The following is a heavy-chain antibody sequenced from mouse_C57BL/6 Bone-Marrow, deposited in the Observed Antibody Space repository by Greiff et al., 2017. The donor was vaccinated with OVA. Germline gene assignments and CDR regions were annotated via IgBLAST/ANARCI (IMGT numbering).Heavy chain of an antibody. CDR3: SSWDGAWVAY. Sequence: VQLHQSGAELVRPGASVKLSCTASGFNINDYYMHWVKQRPEQGLEWIGRIDPEDGDTEYAPKFQGKATMTADTSSNTAYLQLSSLTSEDTAVYYCSSWDGAWVAYWGQGTLVTGSA. V-gene: IGHV14-1*01. D-gene: IGHD4-1*01. CDR1: GFNINDYY. J-gene: IGHJ3*01. CDR2: IDPEDGDT.